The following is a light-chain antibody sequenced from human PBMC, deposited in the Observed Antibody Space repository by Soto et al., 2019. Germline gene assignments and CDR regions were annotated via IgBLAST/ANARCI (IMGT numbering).Light chain of an antibody. CDR1: QGISTY. CDR2: AAS. CDR3: QQHNWT. V-gene: IGKV1-9*01. J-gene: IGKJ1*01. Sequence: DIQLTQSPSFLSASVGDRVTITCRASQGISTYLAWYQQKPGKAPKLLIYAASTLQSGVPSRFSGSGSGTEFTLTTSSLQPEDFATYYCQQHNWTFGQGTKVEIK.